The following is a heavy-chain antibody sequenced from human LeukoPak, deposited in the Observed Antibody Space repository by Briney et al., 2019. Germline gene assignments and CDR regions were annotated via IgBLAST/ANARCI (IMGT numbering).Heavy chain of an antibody. V-gene: IGHV5-51*01. Sequence: GESLKISCKGSGYSFTRSWIGWVRQMPGKGLEWMGIIYPGDSDTRYSPSFQGQVTISVDKSISTAYLQWSSLKASDTAMYYCARWLGYCSSSSCYQPFDYWGQGTLVTVSS. D-gene: IGHD2-2*03. CDR2: IYPGDSDT. CDR1: GYSFTRSW. CDR3: ARWLGYCSSSSCYQPFDY. J-gene: IGHJ4*02.